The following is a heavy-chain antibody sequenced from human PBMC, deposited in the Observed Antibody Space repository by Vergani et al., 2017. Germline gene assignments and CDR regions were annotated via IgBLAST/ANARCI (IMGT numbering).Heavy chain of an antibody. J-gene: IGHJ6*04. CDR2: MYSTTGSC. D-gene: IGHD5-24*01. CDR3: ARAGGYKAMDV. V-gene: IGHV4-4*07. Sequence: HVQLQESGPGQVRPSETLSLTCSVSGDSKDGDFWSRIRQPAGKGLEWIGRMYSTTGSCDYNPSLKSRLTMSFDTSKNQFFLKLRSVTAADTGVYYCARAGGYKAMDVWGRETTVIVSS. CDR1: GDSKDGDF.